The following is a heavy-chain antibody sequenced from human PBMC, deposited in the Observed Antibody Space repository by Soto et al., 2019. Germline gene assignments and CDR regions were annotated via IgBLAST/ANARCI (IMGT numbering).Heavy chain of an antibody. CDR3: ARDVDSGGYYSYYYYYYGMDV. Sequence: QVQLVESGGGVVQPGRSLRLSCAASGFTFSSYAMHWVRQAPGKGLEWVAVISYDGSNKYYADSVKGRFTISRDNSKNRLYLQMNGLRAEDKVVYYCARDVDSGGYYSYYYYYYGMDVWGQGTTVTVSS. J-gene: IGHJ6*02. V-gene: IGHV3-30-3*01. CDR2: ISYDGSNK. CDR1: GFTFSSYA. D-gene: IGHD3-22*01.